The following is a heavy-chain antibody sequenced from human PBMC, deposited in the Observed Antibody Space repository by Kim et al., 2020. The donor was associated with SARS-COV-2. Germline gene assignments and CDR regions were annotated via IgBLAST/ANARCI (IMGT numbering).Heavy chain of an antibody. D-gene: IGHD3-3*01. CDR1: GASIRSDY. CDR3: AKYYGGVDS. CDR2: IYYTRSA. V-gene: IGHV4-59*13. J-gene: IGHJ4*02. Sequence: SETLSLTCTVSGASIRSDYWSWIRQPPGKGLEWIGYIYYTRSANYNPSLKSRVTMSVDMSKNQFSLKLSSVTAADTAVYYCAKYYGGVDSWGQGTLVTVSS.